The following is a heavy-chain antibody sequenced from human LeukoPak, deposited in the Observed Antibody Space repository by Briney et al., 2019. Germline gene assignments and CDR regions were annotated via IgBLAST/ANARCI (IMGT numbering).Heavy chain of an antibody. D-gene: IGHD3-3*01. CDR3: AKDLWDFWRGYPFDY. V-gene: IGHV3-23*01. CDR1: GFTFSSYA. CDR2: ISGSGGST. J-gene: IGHJ4*02. Sequence: PGGSLRLSCAASGFTFSSYAMSWVRQAPGKGPEWVSAISGSGGSTYYADSVKGRFTISRDNSKNTLYLQMNSLRAEDTAVYYCAKDLWDFWRGYPFDYWGQGTLVTVSS.